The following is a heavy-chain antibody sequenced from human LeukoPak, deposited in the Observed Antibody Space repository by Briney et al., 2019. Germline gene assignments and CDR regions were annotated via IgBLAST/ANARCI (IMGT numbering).Heavy chain of an antibody. J-gene: IGHJ5*01. CDR2: ITHSGST. Sequence: NPSETLSLTCTVYGGSFSGYYWSWIRQPPGKGLEWIGEITHSGSTNYNPSLKSRVTISVDTSKNQFSLKLSSVTAADTAVYYCARWWGQSLDGDYGDSWGQGTLVTVSS. D-gene: IGHD4-17*01. CDR1: GGSFSGYY. V-gene: IGHV4-34*01. CDR3: ARWWGQSLDGDYGDS.